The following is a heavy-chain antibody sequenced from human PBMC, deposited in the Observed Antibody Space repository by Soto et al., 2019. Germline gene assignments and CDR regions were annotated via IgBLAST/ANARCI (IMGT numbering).Heavy chain of an antibody. D-gene: IGHD2-2*01. V-gene: IGHV4-4*02. CDR2: IYHSGST. J-gene: IGHJ6*02. CDR3: ARVVGGYYYGMDV. Sequence: QVQLQESGPGLVKPSGTLSLTCVVSGGSISSSNWWSWVRQPPGKGLEWIGEIYHSGSTNYNPSLKSRVTISVDNSKNQFSLKLRSVTAADTSVYYCARVVGGYYYGMDVWGQGTTVTVSS. CDR1: GGSISSSNW.